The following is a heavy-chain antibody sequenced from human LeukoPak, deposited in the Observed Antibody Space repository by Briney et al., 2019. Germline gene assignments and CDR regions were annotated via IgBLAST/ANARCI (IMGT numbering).Heavy chain of an antibody. J-gene: IGHJ4*02. V-gene: IGHV3-48*02. D-gene: IGHD4-17*01. CDR1: GFTFSSYS. Sequence: GGSLRLSCAASGFTFSSYSMNWVRQAPGKGLEWVSYISDSSSTKYYADSVKGRFTISRDNAKNSLCLQMTSLRDEDTAVYYCARATYMTTVTLDHWGQGTLVTVSS. CDR3: ARATYMTTVTLDH. CDR2: ISDSSSTK.